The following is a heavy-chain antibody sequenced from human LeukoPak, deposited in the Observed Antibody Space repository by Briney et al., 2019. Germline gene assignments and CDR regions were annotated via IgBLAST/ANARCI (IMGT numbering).Heavy chain of an antibody. D-gene: IGHD6-19*01. J-gene: IGHJ4*02. CDR3: AKSQVTGWYDFDY. CDR1: GFTFSSYG. V-gene: IGHV3-30*02. Sequence: GGSLRLSCAASGFTFSSYGMNWVRQAPGKGLEWVASIRSDGSDKKYADSVKGQFTISRDNSKSTLNPQMNSLRPEDTAVYYCAKSQVTGWYDFDYWGQGTLVIVSS. CDR2: IRSDGSDK.